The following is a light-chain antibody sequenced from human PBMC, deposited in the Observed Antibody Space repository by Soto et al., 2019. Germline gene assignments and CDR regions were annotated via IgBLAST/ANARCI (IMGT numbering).Light chain of an antibody. CDR3: QQRSSSPT. J-gene: IGKJ4*01. CDR1: QSVSSY. CDR2: DAS. Sequence: EIVLTQSPATLSLSPGERATLSCRASQSVSSYLAWYQQKPGQAPRLLIYDASSRATGIPARFSGSGSGTDFTLTISRLEPEDFAVYYCQQRSSSPTFGAGTKVEIK. V-gene: IGKV3-11*01.